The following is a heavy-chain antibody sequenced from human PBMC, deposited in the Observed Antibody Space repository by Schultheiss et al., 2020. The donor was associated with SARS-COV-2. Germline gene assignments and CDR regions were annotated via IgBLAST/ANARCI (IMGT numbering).Heavy chain of an antibody. CDR2: IYYSGST. J-gene: IGHJ6*02. V-gene: IGHV4-59*12. CDR3: ARDRGTYSSSSNYGMDV. D-gene: IGHD6-6*01. Sequence: SETLSLTCTVSGGSISSYYWSWIRQPPGKGLEWIGYIYYSGSTNYNPSLKSRVTISVDTSKNQFSLKLSSMTAADTAVYYCARDRGTYSSSSNYGMDVWGQGTTVTVSS. CDR1: GGSISSYY.